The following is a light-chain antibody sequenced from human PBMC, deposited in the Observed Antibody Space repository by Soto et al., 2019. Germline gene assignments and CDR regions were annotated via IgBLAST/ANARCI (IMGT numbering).Light chain of an antibody. J-gene: IGKJ5*01. V-gene: IGKV1D-12*01. CDR2: AAS. CDR3: QQADTFPIT. CDR1: QGISRS. Sequence: DIQMTQSPSSVSASVVDRVTISFRASQGISRSLAWYQQKPGKAPKLLIYAASSLQSGVPSRFSGSGFGTDFTLTISSLQPEDSAIYYCQQADTFPITFGQGTRLEIK.